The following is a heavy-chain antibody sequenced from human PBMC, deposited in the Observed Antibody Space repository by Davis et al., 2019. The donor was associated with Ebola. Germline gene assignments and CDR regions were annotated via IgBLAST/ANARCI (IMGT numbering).Heavy chain of an antibody. CDR1: GFTFSDYY. V-gene: IGHV3-11*04. CDR2: ISSSGSTI. CDR3: AREGAAVPDYYYGMDV. Sequence: GESLKISCAASGFTFSDYYMSWIRQAPGKGLEWVSYISSSGSTIYYADSVKGRFTISRDNSKNTLYLQMNSLRAEDTAVYYCAREGAAVPDYYYGMDVWGQGTTVTVSS. D-gene: IGHD6-13*01. J-gene: IGHJ6*02.